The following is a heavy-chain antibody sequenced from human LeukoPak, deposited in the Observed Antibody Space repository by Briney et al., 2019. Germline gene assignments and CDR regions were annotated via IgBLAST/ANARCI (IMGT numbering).Heavy chain of an antibody. CDR1: GGSISSYY. J-gene: IGHJ4*02. CDR3: ARAFYGSGDFDY. Sequence: SETLSLTCTVSGGSISSYYWSWIRQPPGKGLEWIGYIYYSGSTYYNPSLKSRVTISVDTSKNQFSLKLSSVTAADTAVYYCARAFYGSGDFDYWGQGTLVTVSS. CDR2: IYYSGST. V-gene: IGHV4-59*12. D-gene: IGHD3-10*01.